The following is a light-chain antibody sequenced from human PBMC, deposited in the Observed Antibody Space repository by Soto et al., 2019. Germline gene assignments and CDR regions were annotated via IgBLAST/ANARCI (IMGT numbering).Light chain of an antibody. J-gene: IGLJ3*02. Sequence: QPVLTQPPSASETPGQRVTISCSGSSSNIVSNYVYWYQQLPGTAPKLLINNNNQRPSGVPDRFSGSKSGTSASLAISGLRSEDEADYYCATWDDSLSGVVFGGGTKLTVL. CDR1: SSNIVSNY. CDR2: NNN. V-gene: IGLV1-47*02. CDR3: ATWDDSLSGVV.